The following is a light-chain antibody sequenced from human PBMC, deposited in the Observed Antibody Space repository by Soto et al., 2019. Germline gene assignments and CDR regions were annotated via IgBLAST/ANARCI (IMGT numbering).Light chain of an antibody. CDR3: SSYTSSSTVV. CDR1: SSDIGGYNY. V-gene: IGLV2-14*01. J-gene: IGLJ2*01. CDR2: EVS. Sequence: QSVLTQPASVSGSPGQSITISCTGTSSDIGGYNYVSWYQQHPGKAPQLMIYEVSNRPSGVSNRFSGSQFGNTASLTISGLQAEDEADYYCSSYTSSSTVVFGGGTKLTVL.